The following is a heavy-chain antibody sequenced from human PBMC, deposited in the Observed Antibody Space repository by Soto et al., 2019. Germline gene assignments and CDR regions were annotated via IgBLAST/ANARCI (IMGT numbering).Heavy chain of an antibody. V-gene: IGHV1-69*02. CDR1: GGTFSSYT. CDR3: ASAYCSGGSCYSYWYFDL. J-gene: IGHJ2*01. D-gene: IGHD2-15*01. CDR2: IIPILGIA. Sequence: QVQLVQSGAEVKKPGSSVKVSCKASGGTFSSYTISWVRQAPGQGLEWMGRIIPILGIANYAQKFQGRVTITADKSTSTAYMELSSLRSDDTAVYYCASAYCSGGSCYSYWYFDLWGRGTLVTVSS.